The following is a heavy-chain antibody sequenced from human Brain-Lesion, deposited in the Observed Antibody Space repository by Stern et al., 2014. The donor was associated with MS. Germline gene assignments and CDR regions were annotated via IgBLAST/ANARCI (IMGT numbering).Heavy chain of an antibody. V-gene: IGHV1-2*02. CDR3: ARDQRGITIFGVVTDYYYLGMDV. CDR1: GYIFTGYY. CDR2: INPNTGGT. J-gene: IGHJ6*02. Sequence: QMQLVQSGAEVKKPGASVKVSCKTSGYIFTGYYIHWVRQAPGQGLEWMAWINPNTGGTKYAQKFQGRVTMSRDTSSSTAYVELSSLTSDDTAVYYCARDQRGITIFGVVTDYYYLGMDVWGQGTTVTVSS. D-gene: IGHD3-3*01.